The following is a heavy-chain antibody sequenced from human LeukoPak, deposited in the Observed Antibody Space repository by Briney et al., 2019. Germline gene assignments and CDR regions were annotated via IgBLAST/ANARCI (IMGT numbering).Heavy chain of an antibody. Sequence: SVTLSLTCAVYGGSFSGYYWSWIRQPPGKGLEWIGEINHSGSTNYNPSLKSRVTISVDTSKNQFSLKLSSVTAADTAVYYCARGLVVPAAHAFDIWGQGTMVTVSS. CDR2: INHSGST. CDR1: GGSFSGYY. V-gene: IGHV4-34*01. CDR3: ARGLVVPAAHAFDI. J-gene: IGHJ3*02. D-gene: IGHD2-2*01.